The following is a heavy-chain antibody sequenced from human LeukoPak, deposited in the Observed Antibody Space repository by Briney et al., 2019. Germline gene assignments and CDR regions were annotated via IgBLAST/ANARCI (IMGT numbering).Heavy chain of an antibody. CDR2: IIPILGIA. D-gene: IGHD2-15*01. CDR3: ASNSLMVVAATGYFDY. Sequence: ASVKVSCKASGGTFSSYAISWVRQAPGQGLEWMGRIIPILGIANYAQKFQGRVTITADKSTSTAYMELSSLRSEDTAVYYCASNSLMVVAATGYFDYWGQGTLVTVSS. CDR1: GGTFSSYA. V-gene: IGHV1-69*04. J-gene: IGHJ4*02.